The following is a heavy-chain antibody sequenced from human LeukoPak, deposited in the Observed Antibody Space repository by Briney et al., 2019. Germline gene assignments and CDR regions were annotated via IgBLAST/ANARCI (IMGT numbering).Heavy chain of an antibody. Sequence: PSETLSLTCTVSGGSISSYYWNWTRQPPGKGLEWIGYIYYSGSTNYNPSLKSRVTISVDTSKNQFSLKLSSVTAADTAVYYCARHSTASGYLNYFDYWGQGTLVTVSS. CDR2: IYYSGST. CDR3: ARHSTASGYLNYFDY. CDR1: GGSISSYY. D-gene: IGHD1-1*01. J-gene: IGHJ4*02. V-gene: IGHV4-59*08.